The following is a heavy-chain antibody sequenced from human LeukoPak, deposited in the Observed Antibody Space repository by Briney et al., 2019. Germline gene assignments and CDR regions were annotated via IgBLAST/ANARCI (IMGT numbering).Heavy chain of an antibody. V-gene: IGHV1-69*05. Sequence: SVKVSCKTSGGTFSSYAISWVRQAPGQGLEWMGGIIPIFGTANYAQKFQGRVTMTTDTSTSTAYMELRSLRSDDTAVYYCARDGGDPLWFGEPLDYWGQGTLVTVSS. CDR2: IIPIFGTA. D-gene: IGHD3-10*01. J-gene: IGHJ4*02. CDR3: ARDGGDPLWFGEPLDY. CDR1: GGTFSSYA.